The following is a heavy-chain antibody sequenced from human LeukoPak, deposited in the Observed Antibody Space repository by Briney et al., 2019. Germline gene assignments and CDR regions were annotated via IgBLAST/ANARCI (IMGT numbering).Heavy chain of an antibody. D-gene: IGHD3-10*01. Sequence: GGSLGLSCAASGFTFSDYYMSWIRQAPGKGMGWVSYISSSGSTIYYADSVKGRFTISRDNAKNSLYLQMNSLRAEDTAVYYCASPPLMVRGVNIDYWGQGTLVTVSS. J-gene: IGHJ4*02. V-gene: IGHV3-11*01. CDR3: ASPPLMVRGVNIDY. CDR1: GFTFSDYY. CDR2: ISSSGSTI.